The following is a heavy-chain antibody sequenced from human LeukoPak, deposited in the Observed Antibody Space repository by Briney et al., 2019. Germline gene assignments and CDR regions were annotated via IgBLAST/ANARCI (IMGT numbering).Heavy chain of an antibody. CDR2: INPNSGNT. Sequence: ASVKVSCKASGYTFTGYYMHWVRQAPGQGLEWIGWINPNSGNTGYAQKFQGRVTMTGNTSISTAYMELSSLRSEDTAVFYCPRRAYDILTGYYSAYYYYMDVWGKGTTVTISS. D-gene: IGHD3-9*01. J-gene: IGHJ6*03. CDR3: PRRAYDILTGYYSAYYYYMDV. CDR1: GYTFTGYY. V-gene: IGHV1-8*02.